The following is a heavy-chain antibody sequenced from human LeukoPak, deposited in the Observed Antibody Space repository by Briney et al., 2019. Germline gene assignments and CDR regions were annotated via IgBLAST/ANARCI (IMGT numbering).Heavy chain of an antibody. CDR2: ISYSGST. J-gene: IGHJ4*02. Sequence: SETLSLTCIVSGASISSSNYYWGWIRQPPGKGLEWIAYISYSGSTKYNPSLQSRVIISVDTSKNQFSLNITSVTAADTARYYCASQEPKRSLDYWGQGTLVTVSS. D-gene: IGHD1-14*01. CDR3: ASQEPKRSLDY. CDR1: GASISSSNYY. V-gene: IGHV4-61*05.